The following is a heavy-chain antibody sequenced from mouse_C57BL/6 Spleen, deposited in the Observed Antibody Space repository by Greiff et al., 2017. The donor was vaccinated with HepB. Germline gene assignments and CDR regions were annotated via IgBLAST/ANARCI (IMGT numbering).Heavy chain of an antibody. D-gene: IGHD2-4*01. CDR3: TRNDYDGAWFAY. CDR2: IRNKANNHAT. V-gene: IGHV6-6*01. J-gene: IGHJ3*01. Sequence: EVQGVESGGGLVQPGGSMKLSCAASGFTFSDAWMDWVRQSPEKGLEWVAEIRNKANNHATYYAESVKGRFTISRDDSKSSVYLQMNSLRAEDTGIYYCTRNDYDGAWFAYWGQGTLVTVSA. CDR1: GFTFSDAW.